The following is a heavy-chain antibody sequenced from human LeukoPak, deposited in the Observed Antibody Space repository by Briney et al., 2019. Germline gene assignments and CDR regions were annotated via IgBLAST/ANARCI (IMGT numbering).Heavy chain of an antibody. CDR1: GDSITSYY. J-gene: IGHJ4*02. CDR2: ISDIGSI. Sequence: SETLSLTCTVSGDSITSYYWSWIRQPPGKGLEWIAYISDIGSINYNPSLKSRVTISLDTSKNQFSLKLSSVTAADTAVYYCAGHHPRNTVDFWGQGTLVTVSS. V-gene: IGHV4-59*08. CDR3: AGHHPRNTVDF. D-gene: IGHD2/OR15-2a*01.